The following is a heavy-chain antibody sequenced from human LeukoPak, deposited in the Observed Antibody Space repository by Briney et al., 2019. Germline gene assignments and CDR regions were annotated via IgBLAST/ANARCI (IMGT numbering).Heavy chain of an antibody. CDR3: ARVTRSAIYYYYGMDV. CDR2: ISAYNGNT. V-gene: IGHV1-18*01. Sequence: ASVKVSCKASGYTFTSYGTSWVRQAPGQGLEWMGWISAYNGNTNYAQKLQGRVTMTTDTSTSTAYMELRSLRSDDTAVYYCARVTRSAIYYYYGMDVWGQGTTVTVSS. J-gene: IGHJ6*02. D-gene: IGHD3-16*01. CDR1: GYTFTSYG.